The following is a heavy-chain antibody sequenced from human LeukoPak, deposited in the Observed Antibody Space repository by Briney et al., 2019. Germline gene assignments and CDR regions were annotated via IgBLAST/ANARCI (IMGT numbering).Heavy chain of an antibody. CDR1: GGTFSSYA. CDR3: ARGGGSGSYGFDY. J-gene: IGHJ4*02. V-gene: IGHV1-69*05. Sequence: SVKVSCKASGGTFSSYAISWVRQAPGQGLEWMGRIIPIFGTANYAQKFQGRVTITTDESTSTAYMELSSLRAEDKAVYYCARGGGSGSYGFDYWGQGTLVTVSS. D-gene: IGHD3-10*01. CDR2: IIPIFGTA.